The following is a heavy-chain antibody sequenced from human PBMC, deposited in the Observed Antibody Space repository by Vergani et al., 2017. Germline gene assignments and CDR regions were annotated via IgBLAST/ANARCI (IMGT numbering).Heavy chain of an antibody. CDR2: INPNSGGT. D-gene: IGHD2-2*01. CDR1: GGTFSSYA. V-gene: IGHV1-2*02. Sequence: QVQLVQSGAEVKKPGSSVKVSCKASGGTFSSYAISWVRQAPGQGLEWMGGINPNSGGTNYAQKFQGRVTMTRDTSISTAYMELSRLRSDDTAVYYCAREEWYCSSTSCPLGYYYGMDVWGQGTTVTVSS. J-gene: IGHJ6*02. CDR3: AREEWYCSSTSCPLGYYYGMDV.